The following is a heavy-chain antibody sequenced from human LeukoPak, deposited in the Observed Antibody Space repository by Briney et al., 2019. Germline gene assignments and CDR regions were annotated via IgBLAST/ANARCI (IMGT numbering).Heavy chain of an antibody. CDR3: ARVDYCSGGSCYLGDGWFDP. J-gene: IGHJ5*02. CDR2: IIPIFGTA. V-gene: IGHV1-69*13. CDR1: GGTFSSYA. D-gene: IGHD2-15*01. Sequence: SVKVSCKASGGTFSSYAISWVRQAPGQGLEWMGGIIPIFGTANYAQKFQGRVTITADESTSTAYMELSSLRSEDTAVYYCARVDYCSGGSCYLGDGWFDPWGQGTLVTVSS.